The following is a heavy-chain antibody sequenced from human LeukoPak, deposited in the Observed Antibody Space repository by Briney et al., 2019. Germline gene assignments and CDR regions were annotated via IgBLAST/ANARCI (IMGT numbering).Heavy chain of an antibody. CDR3: ARQGGTLNWFDP. D-gene: IGHD1-7*01. CDR2: IFYSGSA. J-gene: IGHJ5*02. V-gene: IGHV4-39*01. Sequence: SETLSLTCTVSGGSISSSSYYWGWIRQPPGKGLEWIGSIFYSGSAYYNPSLKSRVAISVDTSKNQFSLKLSSVTAADTAVYYCARQGGTLNWFDPWGQGTLVTVSS. CDR1: GGSISSSSYY.